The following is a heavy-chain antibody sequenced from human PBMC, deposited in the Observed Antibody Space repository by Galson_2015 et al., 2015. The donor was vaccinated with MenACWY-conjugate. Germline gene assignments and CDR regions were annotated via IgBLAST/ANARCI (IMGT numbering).Heavy chain of an antibody. J-gene: IGHJ4*02. CDR2: IKADGSFS. V-gene: IGHV3-74*01. CDR1: GFTFNNYW. Sequence: CAASGFTFNNYWMHWVRQPPGKGLEWISCIKADGSFSNYADSVKGRFTISTDNAKNMVYLQMDGLGDEDTAVYFCARDNNWSFDSWGQGTLVTVSS. D-gene: IGHD1-1*01. CDR3: ARDNNWSFDS.